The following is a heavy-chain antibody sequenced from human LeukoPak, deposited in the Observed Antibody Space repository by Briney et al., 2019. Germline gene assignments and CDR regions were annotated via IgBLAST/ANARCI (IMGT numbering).Heavy chain of an antibody. Sequence: SETLSLTCTVSGGSVNSYYLSWIRQPAGKTLEWIGRIYDGGSTNYNPSLKSRVTMSVDTSKNQISLKLSSVTAADTAVYYCAREGGRKTDYWGQGTLVTVSS. V-gene: IGHV4-4*07. D-gene: IGHD3-16*01. CDR2: IYDGGST. CDR1: GGSVNSYY. CDR3: AREGGRKTDY. J-gene: IGHJ4*02.